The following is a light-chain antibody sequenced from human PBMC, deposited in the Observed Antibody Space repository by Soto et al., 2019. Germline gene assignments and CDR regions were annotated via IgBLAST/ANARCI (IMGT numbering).Light chain of an antibody. J-gene: IGLJ2*01. Sequence: SYELTQPPSVSVAPGKTARISCGGNNIGSKSVHWYQRKPGQAPVLAIYSDPDLPSVLPERFSGSNSGNTATLTISRVEAGDEDDYYWQVWDSSSAHVVFGGGTKLTVL. CDR3: QVWDSSSAHVV. V-gene: IGLV3-21*04. CDR2: SDP. CDR1: NIGSKS.